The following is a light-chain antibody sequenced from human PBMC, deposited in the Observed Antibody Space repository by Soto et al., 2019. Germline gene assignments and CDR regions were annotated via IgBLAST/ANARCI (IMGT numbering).Light chain of an antibody. J-gene: IGKJ5*01. CDR1: QRVNSSY. CDR2: GAS. CDR3: QRYGRSVRIT. Sequence: SVFTQSPATLTLSRVERATLSRRASQRVNSSYVTWYQQKPGPAPRTLIXGASSRATGIPDRFGGSGSVADFTLTISRLWPEDFSEDFCQRYGRSVRITFGQGKLLG. V-gene: IGKV3-20*01.